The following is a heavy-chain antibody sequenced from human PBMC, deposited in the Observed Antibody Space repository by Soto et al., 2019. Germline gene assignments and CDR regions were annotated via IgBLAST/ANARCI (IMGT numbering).Heavy chain of an antibody. Sequence: QVQQQQWGAGLLKPSETLSLSCAVSAEYFSTYYWNWIRQSPGKGLEWIGEINHTGRNNYHPSLNSRVTMSIDMSKNQLYLRLTSVTAADTGVYYCARGGISEWQVVLDIWGHGTMVTVSS. D-gene: IGHD6-19*01. CDR1: AEYFSTYY. CDR3: ARGGISEWQVVLDI. V-gene: IGHV4-34*01. CDR2: INHTGRN. J-gene: IGHJ3*02.